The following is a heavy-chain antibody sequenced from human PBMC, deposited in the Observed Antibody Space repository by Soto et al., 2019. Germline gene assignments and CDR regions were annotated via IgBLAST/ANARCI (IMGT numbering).Heavy chain of an antibody. V-gene: IGHV5-51*01. Sequence: GASLKISCMASHYSSTSSWIGWVRQMPGKALEWMGIIYPGGSDTRYSPSFHGLVTISADKSISTAYLQWSSLKASDTAMYYCARAADYGDYTANYNGMDVWGQGATVTVSS. CDR3: ARAADYGDYTANYNGMDV. D-gene: IGHD4-17*01. J-gene: IGHJ6*02. CDR1: HYSSTSSW. CDR2: IYPGGSDT.